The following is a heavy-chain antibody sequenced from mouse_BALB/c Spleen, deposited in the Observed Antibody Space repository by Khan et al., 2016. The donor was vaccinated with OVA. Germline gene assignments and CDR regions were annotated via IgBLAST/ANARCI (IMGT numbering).Heavy chain of an antibody. J-gene: IGHJ3*01. CDR3: APVGSDYVSCVH. D-gene: IGHD2-13*01. V-gene: IGHV1S136*01. CDR1: GYTFTSYV. Sequence: VQLKESGPEVVKPGASVKMSCKASGYTFTSYVMHWVKQKPGQGLEWIGYIYPFNDATKFTEKFNGKATLTSDKSSRTAYMELSNLTSEDSAVYYCAPVGSDYVSCVHWGQGTLVTVSA. CDR2: IYPFNDAT.